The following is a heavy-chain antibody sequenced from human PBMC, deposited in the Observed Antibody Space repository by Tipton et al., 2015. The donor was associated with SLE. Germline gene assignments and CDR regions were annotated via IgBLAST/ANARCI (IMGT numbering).Heavy chain of an antibody. Sequence: SLRLSCAASGFTVSSNYMSWVRKAPGKGLEWVSVIYSGGSTYYADSVKGRFTISRENAKHSLYLQMTNLRAGDTAVYYCARGGSDAFDFWGQGTRVTVSS. D-gene: IGHD3-16*01. CDR1: GFTVSSNY. CDR2: IYSGGST. CDR3: ARGGSDAFDF. V-gene: IGHV3-66*01. J-gene: IGHJ3*01.